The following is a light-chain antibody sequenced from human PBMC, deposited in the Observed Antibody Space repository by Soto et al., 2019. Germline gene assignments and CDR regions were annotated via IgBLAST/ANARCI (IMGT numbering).Light chain of an antibody. V-gene: IGLV2-14*01. CDR2: EVS. CDR1: SSDDGGYNY. CDR3: SSYTSSSTPWV. J-gene: IGLJ3*02. Sequence: QSALTQPASVSGSPGQSITISCTGTSSDDGGYNYVSWYQQHPGKAPKLMIYEVSNRPSGVSNRFSGSKSGNTASLTISGLQAEDEADYYCSSYTSSSTPWVFGGGTKLTVL.